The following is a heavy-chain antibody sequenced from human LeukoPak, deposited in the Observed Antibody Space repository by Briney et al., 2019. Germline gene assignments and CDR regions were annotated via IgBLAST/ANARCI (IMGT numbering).Heavy chain of an antibody. V-gene: IGHV4-59*12. Sequence: PSETLSLTCTVSGGSINSYYWSWIRQPPGKGLECIGYIHYTGSTNYNPSLKSRVTISVDTSKNQFSLKLSSVTAADTAVYYCAREGRYYYDSSGYYFDWGQGTLVTVSS. J-gene: IGHJ4*02. CDR2: IHYTGST. CDR3: AREGRYYYDSSGYYFD. CDR1: GGSINSYY. D-gene: IGHD3-22*01.